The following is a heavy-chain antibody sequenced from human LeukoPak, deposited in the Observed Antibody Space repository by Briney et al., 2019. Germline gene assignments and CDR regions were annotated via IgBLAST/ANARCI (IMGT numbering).Heavy chain of an antibody. CDR3: ARDGGYYDSSGYYYFYGMDV. J-gene: IGHJ6*02. D-gene: IGHD3-22*01. Sequence: SETLSLTCAVSGGSISSGGYSWSWIRQPPRKGLEWIGYIYHSGSTYYNPSLKSRVTISVDRSKNQFSLKLSSVTAADTAVYYCARDGGYYDSSGYYYFYGMDVWGQGTTVTVSS. CDR2: IYHSGST. CDR1: GGSISSGGYS. V-gene: IGHV4-30-2*01.